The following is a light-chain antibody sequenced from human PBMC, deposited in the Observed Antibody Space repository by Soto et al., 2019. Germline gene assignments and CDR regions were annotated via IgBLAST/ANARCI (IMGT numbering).Light chain of an antibody. V-gene: IGLV2-14*03. CDR2: EVS. CDR3: SSNQTLTLRV. J-gene: IGLJ1*01. Sequence: QSELTQPASVSGSPGQSITISCTGTSSDVGAYDYVSWYQQHPDKAPKLMIYEVSYRPSGVSTRFSGSKSVNTATLTISGLQADFCNDNSSSSNQTLTLRVVGTGTRSTVL. CDR1: SSDVGAYDY.